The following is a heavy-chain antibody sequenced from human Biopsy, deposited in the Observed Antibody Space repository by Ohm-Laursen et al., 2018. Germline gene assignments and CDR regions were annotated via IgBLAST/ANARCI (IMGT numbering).Heavy chain of an antibody. V-gene: IGHV4-38-2*01. CDR3: ARVGSGWAPFDK. J-gene: IGHJ4*02. CDR1: GYSISSDYR. Sequence: SETLSLTCAVSGYSISSDYRWGWIRQAPGKTLEWLGNIFKDGNTHYNPSLRSRLIISIDTSKNHLSLMMTSVSGADTAVYFCARVGSGWAPFDKWGPGTLVTVSS. D-gene: IGHD6-19*01. CDR2: IFKDGNT.